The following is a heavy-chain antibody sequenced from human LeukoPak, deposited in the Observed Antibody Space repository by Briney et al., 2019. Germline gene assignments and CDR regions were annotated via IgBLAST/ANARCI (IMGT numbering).Heavy chain of an antibody. CDR3: ARQAGRCSSTSCYLPGYFDY. V-gene: IGHV3-43*01. D-gene: IGHD2-2*01. CDR1: GFNFDSYN. CDR2: INWDGSTT. Sequence: GGSLTLSCAASGFNFDSYNMHWVRQPPGKGLEWIALINWDGSTTFYADSVKGRFTISRDNSKNTLYLQMNSLRAEDTAVYYCARQAGRCSSTSCYLPGYFDYWGQGTLVTVSS. J-gene: IGHJ4*02.